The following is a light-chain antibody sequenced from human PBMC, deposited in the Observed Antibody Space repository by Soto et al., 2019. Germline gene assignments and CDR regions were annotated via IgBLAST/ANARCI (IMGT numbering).Light chain of an antibody. CDR2: DAS. V-gene: IGKV3-15*01. Sequence: EIVMTQSPATLSVSPGERATLSCRASQSVGSNLAWYQQKPGQTPRLIIYDASTRATGFPVRFSGSGSGTEFTLTISSLQSEDFAVYYCQQYNKWPRSFGGGTRVEFK. J-gene: IGKJ4*01. CDR1: QSVGSN. CDR3: QQYNKWPRS.